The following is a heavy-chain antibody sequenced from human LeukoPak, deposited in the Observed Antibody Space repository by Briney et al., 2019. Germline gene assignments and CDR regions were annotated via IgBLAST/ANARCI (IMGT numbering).Heavy chain of an antibody. V-gene: IGHV1-69*13. J-gene: IGHJ3*02. D-gene: IGHD3-3*01. CDR3: ARGDYYDSRRGAFDI. Sequence: SVKVSCKVSGGTFSNYAISWVRQAPGQGLEWMGGIIPIFDTANYAQKFQGRVTITADESTTTAYMELSSLRSDDTAVYYCARGDYYDSRRGAFDIWGQGTLVTVSS. CDR1: GGTFSNYA. CDR2: IIPIFDTA.